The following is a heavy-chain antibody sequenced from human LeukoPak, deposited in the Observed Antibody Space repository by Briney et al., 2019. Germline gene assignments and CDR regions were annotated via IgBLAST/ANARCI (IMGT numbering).Heavy chain of an antibody. D-gene: IGHD6-6*01. V-gene: IGHV3-20*04. CDR1: GFTFDDYG. CDR3: ARGASIADLIKFDY. J-gene: IGHJ4*02. Sequence: GGSLRLSCVACGFTFDDYGMSWLRQAPGKGLEWVSSINWNGGSIGYADSVKGRFTISRDNAKNSLYVQMNILRAEDTALYFCARGASIADLIKFDYWGPGTLVTVSS. CDR2: INWNGGSI.